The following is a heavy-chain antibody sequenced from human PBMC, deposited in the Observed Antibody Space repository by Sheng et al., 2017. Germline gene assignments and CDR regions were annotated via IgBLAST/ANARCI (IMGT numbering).Heavy chain of an antibody. V-gene: IGHV3-23*01. CDR3: AKGRQYYYDSSGYYYYYGMDV. CDR2: ISGSGGST. Sequence: EVQLLESGGGLVQPGGSLRLSCAASGFTFSSYAMSWVRQAPGKGLEWVSAISGSGGSTYYADSVKGRFTISRDNSKNTLYLQMNSLRAEDTAVYYCAKGRQYYYDSSGYYYYYGMDVWGQGTTVTVSS. J-gene: IGHJ6*02. D-gene: IGHD3-22*01. CDR1: GFTFSSYA.